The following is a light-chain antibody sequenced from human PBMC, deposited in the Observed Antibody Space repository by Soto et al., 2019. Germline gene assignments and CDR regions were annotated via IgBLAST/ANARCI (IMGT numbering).Light chain of an antibody. CDR2: DAS. J-gene: IGKJ4*01. V-gene: IGKV3-11*01. Sequence: EIVLTQSPATLSLSPGERATLSCRASQSVSSYLAWYQQKPGQAPRLLIYDASNRATGIPARFSGGGSGTDFTLTISSLEPEDFAVYYCHQRTNRPPLTFGGGTKVEIK. CDR1: QSVSSY. CDR3: HQRTNRPPLT.